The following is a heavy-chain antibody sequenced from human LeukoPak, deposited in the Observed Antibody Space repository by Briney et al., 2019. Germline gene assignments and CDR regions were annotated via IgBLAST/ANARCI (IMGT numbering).Heavy chain of an antibody. V-gene: IGHV3-13*01. CDR1: GFTFRSYD. CDR3: ARGAYSSTWYSRYFDL. D-gene: IGHD6-13*01. J-gene: IGHJ2*01. CDR2: IGTAGEI. Sequence: GGSLRLSCAASGFTFRSYDMHWVRQATGKGLEWVSGIGTAGEIYYPGSVKGRFTISRENAKNSLYLQMNSLRAGDTAVYYCARGAYSSTWYSRYFDLWGRGTLVTVSS.